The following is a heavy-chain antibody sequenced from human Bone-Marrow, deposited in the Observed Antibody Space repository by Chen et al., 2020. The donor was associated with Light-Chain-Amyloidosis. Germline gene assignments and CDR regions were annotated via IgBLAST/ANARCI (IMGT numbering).Heavy chain of an antibody. CDR1: GDSIGSGEYY. D-gene: IGHD4-4*01. CDR3: ASHSPGDYGNPGSDY. V-gene: IGHV4-30-4*01. Sequence: QVQLQESGPGLVEPSQTLSLTCTVFGDSIGSGEYYWNWIRQSPGKGLELIGYIYYSGNSYYNPSLKSRATISVDTSKNQFSLKLTSVTAEDTAVYYCASHSPGDYGNPGSDYWGQGTLVTVSS. J-gene: IGHJ4*02. CDR2: IYYSGNS.